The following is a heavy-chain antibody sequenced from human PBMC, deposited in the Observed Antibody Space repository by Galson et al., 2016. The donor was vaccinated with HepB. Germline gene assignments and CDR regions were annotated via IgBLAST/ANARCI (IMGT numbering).Heavy chain of an antibody. D-gene: IGHD6-13*01. CDR1: EFTFSSYA. Sequence: SLRLSCAASEFTFSSYAMAWVRQAPGKGLEWVSGISHSGGTTYYADSVKGRFTVSRDNSKNTLYLQMSSLRAEDTAVYYCAKDLWVRKQLAYYFGYWGQGPLVTVTS. J-gene: IGHJ4*02. V-gene: IGHV3-23*01. CDR2: ISHSGGTT. CDR3: AKDLWVRKQLAYYFGY.